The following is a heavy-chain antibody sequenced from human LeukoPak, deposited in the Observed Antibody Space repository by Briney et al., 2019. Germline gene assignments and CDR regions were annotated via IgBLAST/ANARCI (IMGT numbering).Heavy chain of an antibody. CDR3: ARWGRGSGSFNWFDP. D-gene: IGHD3-10*01. CDR1: GGSISSYY. Sequence: SETLSLTCTVSGGSISSYYWSWIRQPAGKGLEWIGRIYTSGSTNYNPSLKSRVTISVDKSKNQFSLKLSSVTAADTAIYYCARWGRGSGSFNWFDPWGQGTLVTVSS. CDR2: IYTSGST. J-gene: IGHJ5*02. V-gene: IGHV4-4*07.